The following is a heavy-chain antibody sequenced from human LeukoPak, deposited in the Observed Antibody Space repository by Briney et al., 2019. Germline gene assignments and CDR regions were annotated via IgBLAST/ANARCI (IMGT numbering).Heavy chain of an antibody. J-gene: IGHJ4*02. CDR2: IYSGGGT. CDR3: ARKRCGGDCPFDY. Sequence: GGSLRLSCAASGFTVSNNYMNWVRQAPEKGLEWVSVIYSGGGTYYADSVKGRFTISRDNSKNTLYLQMNSLRAEDTAVYYCARKRCGGDCPFDYWGQGTLVTVSS. V-gene: IGHV3-53*01. D-gene: IGHD2-21*02. CDR1: GFTVSNNY.